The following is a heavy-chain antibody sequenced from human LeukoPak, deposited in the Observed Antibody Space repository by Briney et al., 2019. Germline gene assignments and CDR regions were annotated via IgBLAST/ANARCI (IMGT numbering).Heavy chain of an antibody. J-gene: IGHJ3*02. CDR2: ISWNTGGI. D-gene: IGHD2-8*02. V-gene: IGHV3-9*03. CDR3: AKDEFVASAFTGAFDI. Sequence: TGRSLRLSCAASGFTFDNYAMHWVRQAPGKGLVWVSGISWNTGGIGYADSVKGRFTISRDNAKNSLYLQMNSLRAEDMALYYCAKDEFVASAFTGAFDIWGQGTMVTVSS. CDR1: GFTFDNYA.